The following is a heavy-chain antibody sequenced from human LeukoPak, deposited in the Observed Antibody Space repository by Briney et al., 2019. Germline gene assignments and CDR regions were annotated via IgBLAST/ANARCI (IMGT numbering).Heavy chain of an antibody. V-gene: IGHV3-66*01. CDR1: GFTFNSYG. Sequence: GGSLRLSCSASGFTFNSYGMSWVRQAPGKGLEWVSVIYRGGNTYYADSVKGRFTISRDNSRDTLYLQMNSLRAEDTAVYYCAGSSTWRLFDYWGQGTVVTVSS. J-gene: IGHJ4*02. CDR2: IYRGGNT. D-gene: IGHD6-13*01. CDR3: AGSSTWRLFDY.